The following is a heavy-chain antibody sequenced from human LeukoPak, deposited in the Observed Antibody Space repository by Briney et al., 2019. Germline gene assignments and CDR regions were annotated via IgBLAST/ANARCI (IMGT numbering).Heavy chain of an antibody. CDR3: ARDNSVRDEAWWFNP. D-gene: IGHD5-24*01. CDR2: ISPSGGST. V-gene: IGHV1-69*05. Sequence: AASVKVSCKASGGTLSRYAISWVRQAPGQGLEWMGVISPSGGSTTYAQKFQGRVTLTRDMSTSTDYLELSSLRSEDTAVYYCARDNSVRDEAWWFNPWGQGTLVTVSS. CDR1: GGTLSRYA. J-gene: IGHJ5*02.